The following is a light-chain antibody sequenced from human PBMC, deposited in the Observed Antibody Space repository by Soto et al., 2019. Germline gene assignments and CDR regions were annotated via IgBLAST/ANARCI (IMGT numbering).Light chain of an antibody. V-gene: IGKV1-39*01. CDR2: TVS. J-gene: IGKJ1*01. CDR1: QTISNY. CDR3: QQSYTTSWT. Sequence: DIQMTQSPSSLSASVGDRVTITCRANQTISNYLNWYQQKPGKAPKLLVYTVSNLHSGVPSRFSGGASGTDFTLTISSLQPDDCATYYCQQSYTTSWTFGQGTKVAIK.